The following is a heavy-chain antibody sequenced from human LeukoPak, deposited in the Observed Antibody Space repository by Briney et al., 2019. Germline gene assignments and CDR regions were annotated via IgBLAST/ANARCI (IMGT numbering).Heavy chain of an antibody. CDR1: GGSISSYY. Sequence: PSETLSLTCTVSGGSISSYYWSWIRQPPGKGLEWIGYIYYSGSTNYNPSLKSRVTISVDMSKNQFSLKLSSVTAADTAVYYCARGGGTYYYGSGTIRGAFDIWGQGTMVTVSS. CDR3: ARGGGTYYYGSGTIRGAFDI. V-gene: IGHV4-59*01. CDR2: IYYSGST. D-gene: IGHD3-10*01. J-gene: IGHJ3*02.